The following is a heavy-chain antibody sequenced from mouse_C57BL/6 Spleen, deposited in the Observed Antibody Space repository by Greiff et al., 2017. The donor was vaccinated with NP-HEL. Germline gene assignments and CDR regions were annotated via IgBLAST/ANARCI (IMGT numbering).Heavy chain of an antibody. CDR2: IYPGDGDT. D-gene: IGHD2-3*01. Sequence: VQLQQSGPELVKPGASVKISCKASGYAFSSSWMNWVKQRPGKGLEWIGRIYPGDGDTNYNGKFKGKATLTADKSSSTAYMQLSSLTSEDSAVYCCARDGYYWHFDVWGTGTTVTVSS. CDR3: ARDGYYWHFDV. V-gene: IGHV1-82*01. CDR1: GYAFSSSW. J-gene: IGHJ1*03.